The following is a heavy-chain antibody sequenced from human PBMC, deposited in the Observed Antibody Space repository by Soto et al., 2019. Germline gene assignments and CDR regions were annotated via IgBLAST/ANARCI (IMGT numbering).Heavy chain of an antibody. D-gene: IGHD3-9*01. Sequence: GGSLRLSCAASGFTFSGYSMNWVRQAPGKGLEWVSFISTRSSSIYYADSVKGRFTISRDDAKNSLFLQMNSLRDEDTAVYYCARDLYQRYFEPSGLDVWGQGPSATASS. V-gene: IGHV3-48*02. CDR3: ARDLYQRYFEPSGLDV. CDR2: ISTRSSSI. CDR1: GFTFSGYS. J-gene: IGHJ6*02.